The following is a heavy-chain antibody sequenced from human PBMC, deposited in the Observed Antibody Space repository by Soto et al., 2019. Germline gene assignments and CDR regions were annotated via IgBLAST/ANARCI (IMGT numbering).Heavy chain of an antibody. CDR3: SREVPVVRSLYY. CDR2: INAGVDGT. CDR1: GFTSLSYA. J-gene: IGHJ4*01. V-gene: IGHV1-3*01. Sequence: ASVKVSCKASGFTSLSYAFHWVRQAPGQGPQWLGWINAGVDGTIYSQRYQGRLKITIDSSANIVYLEVNTLTNEDPAVYYCSREVPVVRSLYYWG.